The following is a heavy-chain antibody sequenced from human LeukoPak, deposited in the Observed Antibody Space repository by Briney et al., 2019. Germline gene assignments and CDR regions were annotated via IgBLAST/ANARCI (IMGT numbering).Heavy chain of an antibody. D-gene: IGHD3-3*01. Sequence: SVKVSCKASVGTFSSYAISWVRQAPGQGVEWMGGIIPIIAKASYAQKVQGRVTITADESTSTAYMELSSLRSEDTAVYYCARTQYYDFWRVPGSYFDYWGQGTLVTVSS. CDR1: VGTFSSYA. CDR2: IIPIIAKA. V-gene: IGHV1-69*01. J-gene: IGHJ4*02. CDR3: ARTQYYDFWRVPGSYFDY.